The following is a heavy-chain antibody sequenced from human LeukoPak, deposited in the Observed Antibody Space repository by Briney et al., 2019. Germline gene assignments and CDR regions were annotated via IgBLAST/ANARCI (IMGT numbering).Heavy chain of an antibody. Sequence: SETLSLTCTVSGGSISSSSYYWGWIRQPPGKGLEWIGSIYYSGSTYYNPSLKSRVTISVDTSKNQFSLKLSSVTAADTAVYYCARDPYSRYGDYDYWGQGTLVTVSS. CDR1: GGSISSSSYY. J-gene: IGHJ4*02. V-gene: IGHV4-39*07. CDR3: ARDPYSRYGDYDY. CDR2: IYYSGST. D-gene: IGHD4/OR15-4a*01.